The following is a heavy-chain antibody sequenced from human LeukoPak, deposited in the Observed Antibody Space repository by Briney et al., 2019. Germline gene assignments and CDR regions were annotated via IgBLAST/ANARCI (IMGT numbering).Heavy chain of an antibody. Sequence: GGSLRLSCVGSGFNFSSYWMTWVRRAPGKGLEWVANIKQDGSHKFYVDSLRGRFAISRDNAKNSLFLQVKSLRDEDTAVYYCAGTYGHSWYGSFLDIWGQGTLLTVSS. CDR3: AGTYGHSWYGSFLDI. J-gene: IGHJ4*02. D-gene: IGHD3-10*01. V-gene: IGHV3-7*01. CDR2: IKQDGSHK. CDR1: GFNFSSYW.